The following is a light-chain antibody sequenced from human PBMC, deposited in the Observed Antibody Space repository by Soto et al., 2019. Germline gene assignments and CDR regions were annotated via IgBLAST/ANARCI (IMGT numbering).Light chain of an antibody. CDR1: QSVLYDSNNMNY. V-gene: IGKV4-1*01. CDR2: WAS. CDR3: QQYYSTPLT. Sequence: DIVMTQSPDSLAVSLGEVATINCKSSQSVLYDSNNMNYLAWYQQKPGQPPKLLIYWASTRESGVPDRFSGSGSGTDFTLTISSLRAEDVAVYYCQQYYSTPLTFGQGTKVEIK. J-gene: IGKJ1*01.